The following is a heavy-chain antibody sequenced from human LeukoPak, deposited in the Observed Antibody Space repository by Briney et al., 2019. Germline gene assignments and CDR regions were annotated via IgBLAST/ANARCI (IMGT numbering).Heavy chain of an antibody. V-gene: IGHV4-59*01. J-gene: IGHJ6*02. CDR1: GGSISSYY. CDR3: ARAQYCSGGSCYSWYYYYYGMDV. CDR2: IYYSGST. D-gene: IGHD2-15*01. Sequence: SETLSLTCTVSGGSISSYYWSWIRQPPGKGLEWIGYIYYSGSTNYNPSLKSRVTISVDTSKNQFSLKLSSVTAADTAVYYCARAQYCSGGSCYSWYYYYYGMDVWGQGTTVTVSS.